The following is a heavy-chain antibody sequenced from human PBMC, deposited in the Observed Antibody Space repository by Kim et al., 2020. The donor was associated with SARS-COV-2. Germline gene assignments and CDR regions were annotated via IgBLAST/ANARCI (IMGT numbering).Heavy chain of an antibody. CDR1: GFTFSTYV. J-gene: IGHJ4*02. V-gene: IGHV3-30-3*01. Sequence: GGSLRLSCAASGFTFSTYVMHWVRQAPGKGLEWVAVISYDGSNKYYADSVKGRFTISRDNSKNTLYLQMNSLRAEDTAVYYCARSGRWELVARQGFDYWGQGTLVTVSS. CDR3: ARSGRWELVARQGFDY. D-gene: IGHD1-26*01. CDR2: ISYDGSNK.